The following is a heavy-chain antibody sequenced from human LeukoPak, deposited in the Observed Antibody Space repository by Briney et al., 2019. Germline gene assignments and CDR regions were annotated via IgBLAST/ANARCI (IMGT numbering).Heavy chain of an antibody. D-gene: IGHD5-12*01. Sequence: SETLSLTCTVSGVSIRRSGYYWGWIRQPPGKGLEWIGSIYYSGTTYYNPSLKSRVAISVDTSKNQFSLKLSSVTAADTAVYYCARHVSYEYFDYWGQGALVTVSS. CDR3: ARHVSYEYFDY. J-gene: IGHJ4*02. CDR2: IYYSGTT. CDR1: GVSIRRSGYY. V-gene: IGHV4-39*01.